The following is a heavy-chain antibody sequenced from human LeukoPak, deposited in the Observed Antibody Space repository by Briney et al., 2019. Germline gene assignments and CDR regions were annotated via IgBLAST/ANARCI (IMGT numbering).Heavy chain of an antibody. V-gene: IGHV3-30*02. CDR1: GFTFSSHA. J-gene: IGHJ3*02. D-gene: IGHD3-3*01. CDR3: AKDPPGLEWLSYDAFDI. Sequence: GGSLRLSCAASGFTFSSHAMHWVRQAPGKGLEWVAFIRYDGSNKYYADSVKGRFTISRDNSKNTLYLQMNSLRAEDTAVYYCAKDPPGLEWLSYDAFDIWGQGTMVTVSS. CDR2: IRYDGSNK.